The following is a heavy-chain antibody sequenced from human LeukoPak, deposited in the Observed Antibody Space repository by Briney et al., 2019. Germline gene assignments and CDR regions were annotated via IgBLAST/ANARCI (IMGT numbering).Heavy chain of an antibody. CDR3: AKFYDISTGYFDC. V-gene: IGHV3-23*01. D-gene: IGHD3-9*01. Sequence: PGGSLRLSCAVSGFTFSSYAMSWVRQSPGKGLEWVSAISGGGGSTYYADSVKGRFTISRDNSKNTLYLQMNSLRAEDTAVYYCAKFYDISTGYFDCWGQGTLVTVSS. CDR2: ISGGGGST. J-gene: IGHJ4*02. CDR1: GFTFSSYA.